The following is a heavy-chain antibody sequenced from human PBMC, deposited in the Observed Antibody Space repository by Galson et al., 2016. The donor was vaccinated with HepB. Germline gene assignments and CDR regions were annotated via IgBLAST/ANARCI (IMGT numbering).Heavy chain of an antibody. D-gene: IGHD2-15*01. CDR2: ISGRGSST. CDR3: AKVYCSGANCPAGSYYFDY. Sequence: SLRLSCAGSGFTFSSYAMSWVRQAPGKGLEWVSVISGRGSSTYYADSVKGRFTISRDNSKNTLFLHMSSPRAEDTAIYYCAKVYCSGANCPAGSYYFDYWGQGTLVTVSS. V-gene: IGHV3-23*01. CDR1: GFTFSSYA. J-gene: IGHJ4*02.